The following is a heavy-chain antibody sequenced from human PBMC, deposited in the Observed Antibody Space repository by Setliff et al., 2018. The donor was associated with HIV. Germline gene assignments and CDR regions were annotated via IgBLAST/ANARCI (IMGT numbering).Heavy chain of an antibody. Sequence: SETLSLTCAVSGYSISSAYYWSWIRQSPGKGLEWLGYIYYSGSTTYNPSLRSRVTISIDTSKNQFSLNLRSVTAADTAVYYCARDPPGYGDSKDYWGQGKLVTVSS. CDR1: GYSISSAYY. CDR2: IYYSGST. J-gene: IGHJ4*02. D-gene: IGHD4-17*01. CDR3: ARDPPGYGDSKDY. V-gene: IGHV4-59*01.